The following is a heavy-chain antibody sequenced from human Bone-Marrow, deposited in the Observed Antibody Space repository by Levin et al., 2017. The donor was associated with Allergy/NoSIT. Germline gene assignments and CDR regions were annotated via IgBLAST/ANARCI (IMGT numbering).Heavy chain of an antibody. CDR2: ISESGDKT. Sequence: PGGSLRLSCAASGFSFRRYAMTWVSQAPGKGLEWVSGISESGDKTYYADSVKGRFIISRDNSKNTLYLQMNSLRAEDTAVYYCAKGWSAAVGGTDHWGQGTLVTVSS. D-gene: IGHD6-19*01. CDR1: GFSFRRYA. V-gene: IGHV3-23*01. CDR3: AKGWSAAVGGTDH. J-gene: IGHJ5*02.